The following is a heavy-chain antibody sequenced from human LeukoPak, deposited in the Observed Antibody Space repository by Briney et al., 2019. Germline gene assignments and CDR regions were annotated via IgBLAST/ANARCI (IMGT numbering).Heavy chain of an antibody. D-gene: IGHD3-10*01. CDR1: GYTFTGYC. Sequence: GASVKVSCKASGYTFTGYCIHWVRQAPGQGLEWMGWINPNSGGTNYAQKFQVRGTMTMYTSISTAYMELSRLRSDDTAVYSCARDLKEYYYGPGINAFDIWGPGTMVTVSS. J-gene: IGHJ3*02. CDR2: INPNSGGT. V-gene: IGHV1-2*02. CDR3: ARDLKEYYYGPGINAFDI.